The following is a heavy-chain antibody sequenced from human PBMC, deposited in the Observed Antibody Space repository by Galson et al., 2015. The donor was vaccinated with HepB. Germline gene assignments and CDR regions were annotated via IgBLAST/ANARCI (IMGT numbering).Heavy chain of an antibody. CDR2: ISASSTNT. V-gene: IGHV3-11*05. CDR3: VRDRVDTTI. D-gene: IGHD5-18*01. Sequence: SLRLSCAASGFTFSDYYMSWIRQAPGKGLEWVSHISASSTNTNYADSVRGRFTISRDNAKNSLYLQMNRLRAEDTAVYYCVRDRVDTTIWGQGILVTVSS. J-gene: IGHJ4*02. CDR1: GFTFSDYY.